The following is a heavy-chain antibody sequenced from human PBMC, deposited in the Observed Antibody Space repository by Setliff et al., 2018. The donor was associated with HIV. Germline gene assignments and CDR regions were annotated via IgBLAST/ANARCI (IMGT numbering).Heavy chain of an antibody. CDR1: RYTFSTYA. Sequence: ASVKVSCKASRYTFSTYAFHWVRQAPGQRLEWMGWINAANGDTKYSQKFQGRVTITRDKSASTAYMELSSLRFEDTAVYYCARGRGAYGFWTSDNYYMGVWGNGTTVTVSS. D-gene: IGHD3-10*01. CDR3: ARGRGAYGFWTSDNYYMGV. CDR2: INAANGDT. J-gene: IGHJ6*03. V-gene: IGHV1-3*01.